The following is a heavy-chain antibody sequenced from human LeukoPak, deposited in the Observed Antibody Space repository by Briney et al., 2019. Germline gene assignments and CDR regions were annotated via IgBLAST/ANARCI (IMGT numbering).Heavy chain of an antibody. D-gene: IGHD1-26*01. CDR3: AKLWRGSHPRYFDH. J-gene: IGHJ4*02. CDR1: GFTFSNYA. V-gene: IGHV3-23*01. Sequence: GGSLRLSCAASGFTFSNYAMSWVRQAPGKGLEWVSTITDSGTTTFYADSVKGRFTISRDNFKDTVYLQMNSLIAEDTAVYYCAKLWRGSHPRYFDHWGQGPVVTVSS. CDR2: ITDSGTTT.